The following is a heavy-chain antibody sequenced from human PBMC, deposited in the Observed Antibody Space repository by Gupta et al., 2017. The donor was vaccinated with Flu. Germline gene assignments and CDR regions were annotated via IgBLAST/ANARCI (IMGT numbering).Heavy chain of an antibody. CDR1: GVSINNYY. V-gene: IGHV4-59*01. CDR3: ASMPPCGSELCPYYFDF. D-gene: IGHD1-26*01. Sequence: QVNLQESGPGLVKPSETLSLTCNVSGVSINNYYWGWIRQPPGKGLEWIGYVYDSGTPHYSPSLKSRVFVSVDMPNNQFSLRLNSVTAADTAVYFCASMPPCGSELCPYYFDFWGQGILVTVSS. J-gene: IGHJ4*02. CDR2: VYDSGTP.